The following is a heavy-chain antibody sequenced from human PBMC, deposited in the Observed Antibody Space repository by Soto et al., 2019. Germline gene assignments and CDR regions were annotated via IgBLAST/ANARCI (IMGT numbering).Heavy chain of an antibody. CDR3: VRDGEGF. V-gene: IGHV3-21*06. D-gene: IGHD2-21*01. J-gene: IGHJ4*02. Sequence: GGSLRLSCAASGFTFSSYSMNWVRQAPGKGLEWVSSISSSTDYIYYADSVKGRFTISRDNAKNTLYLQMNSLRVEDTAVYYCVRDGEGFWGQGALVTVSS. CDR2: ISSSTDYI. CDR1: GFTFSSYS.